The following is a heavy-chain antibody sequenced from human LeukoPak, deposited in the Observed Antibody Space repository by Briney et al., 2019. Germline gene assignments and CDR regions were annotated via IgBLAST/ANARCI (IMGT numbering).Heavy chain of an antibody. J-gene: IGHJ5*02. CDR2: ISASGCDT. V-gene: IGHV3-23*01. D-gene: IGHD2-8*01. CDR1: GFSFSTYS. CDR3: AKDVRRCNGACT. Sequence: GGSLRLSCAASGFSFSTYSFSWVRQAPRRGLGRVSGISASGCDTFYADPVKGRFTISRDNSKNSLSLQMNSLRVEDTAIYYCAKDVRRCNGACTWGQGTLVTVSS.